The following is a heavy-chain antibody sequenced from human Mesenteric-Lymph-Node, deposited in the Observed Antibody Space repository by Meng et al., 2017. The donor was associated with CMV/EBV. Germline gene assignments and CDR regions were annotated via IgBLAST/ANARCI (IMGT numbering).Heavy chain of an antibody. D-gene: IGHD2-15*01. CDR1: GFTFSTFW. V-gene: IGHV3-21*01. CDR2: ISSSSSYI. CDR3: VRDGGYCSGGSCYAFDY. Sequence: GESLKISCAASGFTFSTFWMTWVRQAPGKGLEWVSSISSSSSYIYYADSVKGRFTISRDNAKNSLYLQMNSRRAEDTAVYYCVRDGGYCSGGSCYAFDYWGQGTLVTVSS. J-gene: IGHJ4*02.